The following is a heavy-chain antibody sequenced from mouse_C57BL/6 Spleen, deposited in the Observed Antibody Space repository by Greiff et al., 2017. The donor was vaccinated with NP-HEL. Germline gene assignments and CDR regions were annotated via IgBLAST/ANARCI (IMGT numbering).Heavy chain of an antibody. D-gene: IGHD1-1*01. Sequence: VQLQESGPELVKPGASVKISCKASGYTFTDYYINWVKQRPGQGLEWIGWIYPGSGNTKYNEKFKGKATLTVDTSSSTAYMQLSSLTSEDSAVYFCARRDYGSSYPYYFDYWGQGTTLTVSS. J-gene: IGHJ2*01. CDR3: ARRDYGSSYPYYFDY. CDR1: GYTFTDYY. V-gene: IGHV1-84*01. CDR2: IYPGSGNT.